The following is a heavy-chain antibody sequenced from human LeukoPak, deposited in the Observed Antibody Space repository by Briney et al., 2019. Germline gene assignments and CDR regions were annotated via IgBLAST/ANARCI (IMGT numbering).Heavy chain of an antibody. Sequence: GGSLRLSCAASGFTFSSHWMTWVRQAPGKGLEWVANINRDGSERYYVDSVKGRFTISRDNAKNSLYLQMNSLRAEDTAVYYCARDSEYSSSFAFDIWGQGTMVTVSS. V-gene: IGHV3-7*01. J-gene: IGHJ3*02. CDR1: GFTFSSHW. CDR2: INRDGSER. CDR3: ARDSEYSSSFAFDI. D-gene: IGHD6-13*01.